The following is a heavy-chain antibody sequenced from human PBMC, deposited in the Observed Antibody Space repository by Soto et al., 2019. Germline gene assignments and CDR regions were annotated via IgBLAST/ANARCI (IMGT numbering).Heavy chain of an antibody. Sequence: SETLSLTCAVYGGSFSGYCWSWIRQTPGERLEWVGDICHGGGANYNPSPKSRVSFSMDPSKNQFSLKLNSVMAADTAVYYCAGYSNSWSKYVKHWGRGSLVTVSS. CDR3: AGYSNSWSKYVKH. D-gene: IGHD6-13*01. V-gene: IGHV4-34*01. CDR1: GGSFSGYC. CDR2: ICHGGGA. J-gene: IGHJ1*01.